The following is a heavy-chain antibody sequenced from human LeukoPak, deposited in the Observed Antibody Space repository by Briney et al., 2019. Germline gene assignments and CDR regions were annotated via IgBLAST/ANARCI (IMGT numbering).Heavy chain of an antibody. V-gene: IGHV4-39*01. CDR2: IYYSGST. Sequence: SETLSLTCTVSGGSISSSSYYWGWIRQPPGKGLEWIGSIYYSGSTYYNPSLKSRVTISVDTSKNQFSLKLSSVTAADTAVYYCEITLPYDFWTGYFWKFSMDVWGQGTTVTVSS. D-gene: IGHD3-3*01. CDR3: EITLPYDFWTGYFWKFSMDV. CDR1: GGSISSSSYY. J-gene: IGHJ6*02.